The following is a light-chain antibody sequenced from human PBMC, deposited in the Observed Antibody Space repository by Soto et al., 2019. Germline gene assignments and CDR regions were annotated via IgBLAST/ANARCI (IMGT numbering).Light chain of an antibody. CDR2: AAS. Sequence: DIQLTQSPSFLSASVGDRVTITCRASQGISSYLAWYQQKQGKXPKXXIYAASTLQSGVPSRFSGSGSGTEFTITISSLQPEDFETYYCQQLNSYPITFGQGTRLEIK. V-gene: IGKV1-9*01. CDR1: QGISSY. CDR3: QQLNSYPIT. J-gene: IGKJ5*01.